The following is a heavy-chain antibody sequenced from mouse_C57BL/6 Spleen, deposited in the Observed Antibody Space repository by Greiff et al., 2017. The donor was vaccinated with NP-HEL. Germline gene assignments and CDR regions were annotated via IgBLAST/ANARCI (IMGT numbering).Heavy chain of an antibody. D-gene: IGHD2-4*01. CDR2: IYPGSGNT. Sequence: QVQLKESGAELVRPGASVKLSCKASGYTFTDYYINWVKQRPGQGLEWIARIYPGSGNTYYNEKFKGKATLTAEKSSSTAYMQLSSLTSEDSAVYFCARSEYDYDDPWFAYWGQGTLVTVSA. J-gene: IGHJ3*01. V-gene: IGHV1-76*01. CDR3: ARSEYDYDDPWFAY. CDR1: GYTFTDYY.